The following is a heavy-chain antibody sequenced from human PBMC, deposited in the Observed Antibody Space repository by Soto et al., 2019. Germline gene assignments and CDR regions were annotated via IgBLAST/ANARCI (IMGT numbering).Heavy chain of an antibody. J-gene: IGHJ5*02. D-gene: IGHD3-3*01. V-gene: IGHV4-31*03. Sequence: SETLSLTCTVSGGSISSGGYYWSWIRQHPGKGLEWIGYIYYSGSTYYNPSLKSRVTISVDTSKNQFSLKLSSATAADTAVYYCARVYLLEGNNWFDPWGQGTLVTVSS. CDR2: IYYSGST. CDR3: ARVYLLEGNNWFDP. CDR1: GGSISSGGYY.